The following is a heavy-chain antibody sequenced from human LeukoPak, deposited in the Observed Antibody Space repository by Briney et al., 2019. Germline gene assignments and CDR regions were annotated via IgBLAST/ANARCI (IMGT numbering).Heavy chain of an antibody. J-gene: IGHJ4*02. CDR3: ARQGNSGSYPFDY. V-gene: IGHV4-59*08. CDR2: IYYSGST. D-gene: IGHD1-26*01. CDR1: GGSISSYY. Sequence: SETLSLTCTVSGGSISSYYWSWIRQPPGKGLEWIGYIYYSGSTNYNPSLKSRVTISVDTSKNQFSLKLSSVTAADTAVYYCARQGNSGSYPFDYWGQGTLVTVSS.